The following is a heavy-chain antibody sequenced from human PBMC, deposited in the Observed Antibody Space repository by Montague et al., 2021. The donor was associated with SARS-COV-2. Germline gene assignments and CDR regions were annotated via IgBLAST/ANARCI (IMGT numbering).Heavy chain of an antibody. CDR3: ARGPRITMIVVVITDIWFDP. J-gene: IGHJ5*02. V-gene: IGHV4-34*01. CDR1: GGSVSDYY. CDR2: INHSGST. Sequence: SETLSLTCAVYGGSVSDYYWSWIRQPPGKGLEWIGEINHSGSTNYNPSFKSRVTTSVDTSKNQFSLKLTSVTAADTAVYYCARGPRITMIVVVITDIWFDPWGQGTLVTVSS. D-gene: IGHD3-22*01.